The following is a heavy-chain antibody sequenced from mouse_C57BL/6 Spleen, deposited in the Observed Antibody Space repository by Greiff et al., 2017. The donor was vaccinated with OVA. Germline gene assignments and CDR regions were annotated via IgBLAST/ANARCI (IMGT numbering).Heavy chain of an antibody. V-gene: IGHV1-82*01. D-gene: IGHD1-1*01. CDR2: IYPGDGDT. Sequence: VQLVESGPELVKPGASVKISCKASGYAFSSSWMNWVKQRPGKGLEWIGRIYPGDGDTNYNGKFKGKATLTADKSSSTAYMQRSSLTSEDSAVYFCARLDYYGSSSPGCFADWGQGATLTVSS. CDR1: GYAFSSSW. J-gene: IGHJ2*01. CDR3: ARLDYYGSSSPGCFAD.